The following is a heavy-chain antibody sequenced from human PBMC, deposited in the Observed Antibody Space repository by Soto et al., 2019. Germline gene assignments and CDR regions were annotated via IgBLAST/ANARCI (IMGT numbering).Heavy chain of an antibody. Sequence: ASVKVSCKASGYTFTSYAMQWVRQAPGQRLEWMGWINAGNGNTKYSQKFQGRVTITRDTSASIVYMELSSLRSEDTAVYYCARDQRIAFEYWGQGTLVTVSS. CDR3: ARDQRIAFEY. V-gene: IGHV1-3*01. J-gene: IGHJ4*02. CDR1: GYTFTSYA. D-gene: IGHD6-25*01. CDR2: INAGNGNT.